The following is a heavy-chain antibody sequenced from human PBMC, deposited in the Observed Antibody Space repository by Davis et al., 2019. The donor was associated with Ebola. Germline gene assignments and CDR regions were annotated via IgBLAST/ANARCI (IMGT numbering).Heavy chain of an antibody. CDR2: ISGSGGST. CDR3: AKRGRIAAAGFDY. J-gene: IGHJ4*02. V-gene: IGHV3-23*01. CDR1: GFTFSSYA. Sequence: GESLKISCAASGFTFSSYAMSWVRQAPGKGLEWVSAISGSGGSTYYADSVKGRFTISRDNSKNTLYLQMNSLRAEDTAVYYCAKRGRIAAAGFDYWGQGTLVTVSS. D-gene: IGHD6-13*01.